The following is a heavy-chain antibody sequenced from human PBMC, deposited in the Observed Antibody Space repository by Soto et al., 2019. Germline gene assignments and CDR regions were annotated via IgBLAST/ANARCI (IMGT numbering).Heavy chain of an antibody. CDR1: GFTFSDFA. CDR3: AKVPEYRDGSSFYYFDS. CDR2: ITTTGDTS. Sequence: GGYLRLSCAASGFTFSDFAMNWVRQTPGKRLEWVSIITTTGDTSYYADSVKGRFTISRDNSKNVLYLQMNNLRVDDTAIYYCAKVPEYRDGSSFYYFDSWGQGA. V-gene: IGHV3-23*01. D-gene: IGHD5-12*01. J-gene: IGHJ4*02.